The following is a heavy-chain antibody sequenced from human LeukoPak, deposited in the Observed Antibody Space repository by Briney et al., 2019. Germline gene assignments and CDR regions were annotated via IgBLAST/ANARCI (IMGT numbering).Heavy chain of an antibody. CDR2: VNHSGST. V-gene: IGHV4-34*01. J-gene: IGHJ4*02. CDR3: ARDRARLGELSLDY. D-gene: IGHD3-16*02. CDR1: GGSFSGYY. Sequence: SETLSLTCAVYGGSFSGYYWSWIRQPPGKGLEWIGEVNHSGSTNYNPSLKSRVTISVDTSKNQFSLKLSSVTAVDTAVYYCARDRARLGELSLDYWGQGTLVTVSS.